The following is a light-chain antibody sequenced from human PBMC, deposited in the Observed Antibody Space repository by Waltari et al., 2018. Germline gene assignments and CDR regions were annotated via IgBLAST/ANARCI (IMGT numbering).Light chain of an antibody. V-gene: IGKV3-20*01. J-gene: IGKJ4*01. CDR3: QQYDGSVLT. CDR1: QTIHNNF. CDR2: GAS. Sequence: IVLTQSPDTLSLSPGQRATLSCRASQTIHNNFLVWYQQKPGQAPRLIIHGASSRATAFPDRFSGSGSGTDFTLTISSLKPEDSAVYYCQQYDGSVLTFGGGTKVEI.